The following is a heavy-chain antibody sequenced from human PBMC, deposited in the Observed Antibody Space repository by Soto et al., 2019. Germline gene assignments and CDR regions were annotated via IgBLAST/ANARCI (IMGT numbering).Heavy chain of an antibody. J-gene: IGHJ4*02. V-gene: IGHV3-7*01. CDR3: ARDFYGGYTYGPLDY. CDR1: GFMFSAYW. Sequence: EVQLVESGGGLVQPGGSLRLSCAASGFMFSAYWMSWVRQAPGKGLEWVANIHGDGGKIYYVDSVKGRFTISRDNAKRSLYLQMNSLRAEDTAVYYCARDFYGGYTYGPLDYWGQGALVAVSS. CDR2: IHGDGGKI. D-gene: IGHD5-18*01.